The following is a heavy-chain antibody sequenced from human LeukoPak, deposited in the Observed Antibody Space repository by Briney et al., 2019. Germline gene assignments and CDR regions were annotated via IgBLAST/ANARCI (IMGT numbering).Heavy chain of an antibody. CDR1: GFTFSSYW. CDR3: ARARWNVRLIDY. J-gene: IGHJ4*02. D-gene: IGHD1-1*01. CDR2: IKQGGSER. V-gene: IGHV3-7*01. Sequence: GGSLRLSCAASGFTFSSYWMSWVRQAPGKGLEWVANIKQGGSERYYVDSVKGRFTISRDNAKNSLYLQMNSLRAEDTAVYYCARARWNVRLIDYWGQGTLVTVSS.